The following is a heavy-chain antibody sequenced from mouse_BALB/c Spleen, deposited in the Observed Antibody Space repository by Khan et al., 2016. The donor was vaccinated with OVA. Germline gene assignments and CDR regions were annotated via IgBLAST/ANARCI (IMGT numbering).Heavy chain of an antibody. V-gene: IGHV3-2*02. CDR2: ISYSGNT. CDR1: GYSITSEFA. D-gene: IGHD2-4*01. Sequence: EVQLQESGPGLVKPSQSLSLTCTVTGYSITSEFAWNWIRQFPGNKLEWMGYISYSGNTRYNPSLKSLISITRDTYRNPFFLQLNAVTTEDTATYYCARKDYDDYDPFPYWGQGTLVTVSA. CDR3: ARKDYDDYDPFPY. J-gene: IGHJ3*01.